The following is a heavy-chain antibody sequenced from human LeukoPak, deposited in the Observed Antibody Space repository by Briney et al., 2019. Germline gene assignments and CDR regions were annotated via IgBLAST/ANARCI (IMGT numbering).Heavy chain of an antibody. V-gene: IGHV4-34*01. CDR3: ARDRAHGDYSDFSHFDY. CDR1: GGSFSNYY. CDR2: INPSGST. J-gene: IGHJ4*02. D-gene: IGHD4-11*01. Sequence: SETLSLTCTVYGGSFSNYYWSWIRQPPGKGLEWIGEINPSGSTSYNPSLKSRVTISVDMSMNQFSLKVSSVTAADTAVYYCARDRAHGDYSDFSHFDYWGQGTLVTVSS.